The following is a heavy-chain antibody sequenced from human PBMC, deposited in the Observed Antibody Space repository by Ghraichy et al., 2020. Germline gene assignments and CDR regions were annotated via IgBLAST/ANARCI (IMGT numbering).Heavy chain of an antibody. J-gene: IGHJ4*02. Sequence: SETLSLTCTVSGGSISSYYWSWIRQPPGKGLEWIGYIYYSGSTNYNPSLKSRVTISVDTSKNQFSLKLSSVTAADTAVYYCARHKGEGGDEYYFDYWGQGTLVTVSS. D-gene: IGHD3-16*01. V-gene: IGHV4-59*08. CDR3: ARHKGEGGDEYYFDY. CDR1: GGSISSYY. CDR2: IYYSGST.